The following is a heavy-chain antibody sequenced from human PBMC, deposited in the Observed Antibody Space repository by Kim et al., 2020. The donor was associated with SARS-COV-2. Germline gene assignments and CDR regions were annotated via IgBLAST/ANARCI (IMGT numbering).Heavy chain of an antibody. V-gene: IGHV3-20*01. CDR3: ARDRDPWLPSTYNWFDP. Sequence: GGSLRLSCAASGFTFDDYGMSWVRQAPGKGLEWVSGINWNGGSTGYADSVKGRFTISRDNAKNSLYLQMNSLRAEDTALYHCARDRDPWLPSTYNWFDPWGQGTLVTVSS. CDR2: INWNGGST. D-gene: IGHD5-12*01. J-gene: IGHJ5*02. CDR1: GFTFDDYG.